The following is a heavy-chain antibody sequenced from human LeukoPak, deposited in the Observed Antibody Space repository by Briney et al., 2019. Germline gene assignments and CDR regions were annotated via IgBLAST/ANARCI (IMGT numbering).Heavy chain of an antibody. D-gene: IGHD3-10*01. V-gene: IGHV3-7*01. J-gene: IGHJ4*02. CDR2: INQDGREK. CDR1: GFTFTSYW. Sequence: PGGSLRLSCAASGFTFTSYWMSGVRQAPGKGLAGVANINQDGREKYYVDSVKGRFTISRENARTSLHLQMNSLRAEDTAVYYCVRDSSTPDYWGQGTLVTVSS. CDR3: VRDSSTPDY.